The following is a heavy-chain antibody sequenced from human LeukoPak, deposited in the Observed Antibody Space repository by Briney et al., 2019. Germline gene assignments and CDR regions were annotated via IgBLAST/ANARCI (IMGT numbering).Heavy chain of an antibody. J-gene: IGHJ4*02. CDR1: GGSLIGYY. CDR3: ARRVPAASGGGFDY. CDR2: VNAVGST. Sequence: SETLSLTCAVSGGSLIGYYWNWIRQPPGKGLEWIGYVNAVGSTKYNPSLSSRLTISVDKSKNQFSLKLNSVTAADSAVYFCARRVPAASGGGFDYWGQGTLVAVSS. D-gene: IGHD2-2*01. V-gene: IGHV4-4*08.